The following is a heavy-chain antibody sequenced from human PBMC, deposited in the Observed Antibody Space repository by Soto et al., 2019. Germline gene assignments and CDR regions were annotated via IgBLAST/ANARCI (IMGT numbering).Heavy chain of an antibody. CDR2: ISWNSGNI. V-gene: IGHV3-9*01. CDR3: AKGYTTSCFAHFDF. CDR1: AFTFGDYA. Sequence: EVQLVESGGGLVQPGRSLRLSCAASAFTFGDYAMHWVRQAPEKGLEWVSCISWNSGNIVYVDSVEGRFTISRDNAKTALYLQMNSLRPEGAAFYYCAKGYTTSCFAHFDFWGQGALVTVSS. J-gene: IGHJ4*02. D-gene: IGHD2-2*01.